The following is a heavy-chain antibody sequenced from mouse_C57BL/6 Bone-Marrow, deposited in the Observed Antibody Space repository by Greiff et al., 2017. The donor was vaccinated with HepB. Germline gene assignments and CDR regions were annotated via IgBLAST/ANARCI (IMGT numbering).Heavy chain of an antibody. CDR3: APDGYYSYWYFDV. Sequence: EVQLQESVAELVRPGASVKLSCTASGFNIKNTYMHWVKQRPEQGLEWIGRIDPANGNTKYAPKFQGKATIPADTSSNTAYLQLSSLTSEDTAIYYCAPDGYYSYWYFDVWGTGTTVTVSS. CDR1: GFNIKNTY. J-gene: IGHJ1*03. V-gene: IGHV14-3*01. CDR2: IDPANGNT. D-gene: IGHD2-3*01.